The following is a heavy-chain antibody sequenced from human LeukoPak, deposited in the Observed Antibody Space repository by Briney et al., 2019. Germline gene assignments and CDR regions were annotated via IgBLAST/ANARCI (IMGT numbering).Heavy chain of an antibody. D-gene: IGHD3-10*01. Sequence: ASVKVSCKASGYTFTGYYMHWVRQAPGQGLEWMGWINPNSGGTNYAQKFQGRVTMTRDTSISTAYMELSRLRSDDTAVYYCARDLITMVRGVGSGYGYWGQGTLVTVSS. CDR3: ARDLITMVRGVGSGYGY. CDR2: INPNSGGT. V-gene: IGHV1-2*02. CDR1: GYTFTGYY. J-gene: IGHJ4*02.